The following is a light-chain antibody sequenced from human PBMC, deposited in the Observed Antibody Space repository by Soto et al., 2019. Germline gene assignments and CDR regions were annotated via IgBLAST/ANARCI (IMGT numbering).Light chain of an antibody. CDR2: DVT. CDR3: SSYTRGSPVV. V-gene: IGLV2-14*03. CDR1: SSDDNDYNY. Sequence: QSALTQPASVSGSPGQSITISCTGTSSDDNDYNYVSWYQQHPGKAPKLIIYDVTNRPSGVSTRFSGSKSGNTVSLTISGLQPEDEATYHCSSYTRGSPVVFGGGTKLTVL. J-gene: IGLJ3*02.